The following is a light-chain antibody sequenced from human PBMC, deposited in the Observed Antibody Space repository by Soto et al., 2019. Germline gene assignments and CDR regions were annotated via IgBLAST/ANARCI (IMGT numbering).Light chain of an antibody. V-gene: IGLV2-8*01. J-gene: IGLJ3*02. CDR3: SSYAGSVKLA. CDR2: AVT. CDR1: SGDVGGYDY. Sequence: QSALTQPPSASGSPGQSVTISCTGTSGDVGGYDYVSWYQQHPGKAPKLMISAVTMRPSGVPDRFSGSKSGNTASLTVSGLQADDEAEYYCSSYAGSVKLAFGGGTKLSVL.